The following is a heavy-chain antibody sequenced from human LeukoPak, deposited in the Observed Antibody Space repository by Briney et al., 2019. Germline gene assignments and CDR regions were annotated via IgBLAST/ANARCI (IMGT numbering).Heavy chain of an antibody. V-gene: IGHV3-23*01. Sequence: GGSLRLSCAASGFTFSSYAMSWVRQAPGKGLGWVSAISGSGGSTYYADSVKGRFTISRDNSKNTLYLQMNSLRAEDTAVYYCAKGGHSSGWSFYYFDSWGQGTLVTVSS. CDR3: AKGGHSSGWSFYYFDS. CDR2: ISGSGGST. D-gene: IGHD6-13*01. J-gene: IGHJ4*02. CDR1: GFTFSSYA.